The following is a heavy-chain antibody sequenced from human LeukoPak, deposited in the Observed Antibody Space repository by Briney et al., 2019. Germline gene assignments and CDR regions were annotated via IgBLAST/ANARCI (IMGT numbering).Heavy chain of an antibody. V-gene: IGHV4-4*09. J-gene: IGHJ5*02. CDR3: ARGPNWFDP. Sequence: KPSETLSLTCAVSGDSISNYYWSWIRQPPGKGLEWIGYIYTSGSTNYNPSLKSRVTISVDTSKNQFSLKLSSVTAADTAVYYCARGPNWFDPWGQGTLVTVSS. CDR1: GDSISNYY. CDR2: IYTSGST.